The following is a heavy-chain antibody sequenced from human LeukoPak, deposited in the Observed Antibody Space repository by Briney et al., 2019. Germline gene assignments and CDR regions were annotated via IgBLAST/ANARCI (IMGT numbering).Heavy chain of an antibody. Sequence: SETLSLTCTVSGGSISSDYWSWIRQPAGKGLEWIGRMYTSGNTSYNPSLKSRVTMSVDTPKKQFSLKLSSVTAADTAVYYCARGSFWSGYYNDYWGQGTLVTVSS. D-gene: IGHD3-3*01. V-gene: IGHV4-4*07. J-gene: IGHJ4*02. CDR1: GGSISSDY. CDR3: ARGSFWSGYYNDY. CDR2: MYTSGNT.